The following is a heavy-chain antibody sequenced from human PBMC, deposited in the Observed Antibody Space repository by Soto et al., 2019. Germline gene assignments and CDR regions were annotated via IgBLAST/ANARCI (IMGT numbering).Heavy chain of an antibody. J-gene: IGHJ4*02. D-gene: IGHD2-2*01. Sequence: GASVKVSCKASGDTLGSFSFSWVRHAPGQGLEWLGGIIPILRSVSHARRFQGRLTITADESSRTVFMELSRLTSEDTADYYCATEGVSVPAGTFEYWGQGTLVTVSS. CDR1: GDTLGSFS. V-gene: IGHV1-69*10. CDR3: ATEGVSVPAGTFEY. CDR2: IIPILRSV.